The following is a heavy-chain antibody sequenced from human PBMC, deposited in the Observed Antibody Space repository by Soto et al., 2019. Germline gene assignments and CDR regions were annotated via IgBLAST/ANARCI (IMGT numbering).Heavy chain of an antibody. V-gene: IGHV3-66*02. Sequence: GGSLRLSCAVSGLTVSGKKYVAWVRQAPGKGLEWVSGFYDLDGTYYADSLKGRFTTSGXXXXXXXXXXXXXXXXXXXXVYYCATWHLQEHAYDVWGQGTTVTV. CDR2: FYDLDGT. CDR1: GLTVSGKKY. D-gene: IGHD3-10*01. CDR3: ATWHLQEHAYDV. J-gene: IGHJ3*01.